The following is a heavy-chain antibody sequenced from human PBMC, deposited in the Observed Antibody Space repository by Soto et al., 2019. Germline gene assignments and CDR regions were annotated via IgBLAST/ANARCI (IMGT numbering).Heavy chain of an antibody. D-gene: IGHD1-26*01. CDR3: VGFPPGALYYFDY. V-gene: IGHV3-23*01. Sequence: EVQLLESGGGLVQPGGSLRLSCAASGFTFSSYAMSWVRQAPGKGLEWVSAISGSGGSTYYADSVKGRFTISRDNSKNTLYLQMNSLRAEDTAVYYCVGFPPGALYYFDYWGQGTLVTVSS. CDR2: ISGSGGST. CDR1: GFTFSSYA. J-gene: IGHJ4*02.